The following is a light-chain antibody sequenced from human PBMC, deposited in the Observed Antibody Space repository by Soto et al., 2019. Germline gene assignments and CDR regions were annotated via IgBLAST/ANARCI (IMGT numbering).Light chain of an antibody. Sequence: EILFVHTPATPSLSPGERATLSCRASQSVSSYLAWYQQKPGQAPRLLIYDASNRATGIPARFSGSGSGTDFTLTISSLEPEDFAVYYCQQRSNWPLTFGGGTKVDIK. J-gene: IGKJ4*01. CDR1: QSVSSY. CDR3: QQRSNWPLT. CDR2: DAS. V-gene: IGKV3-11*01.